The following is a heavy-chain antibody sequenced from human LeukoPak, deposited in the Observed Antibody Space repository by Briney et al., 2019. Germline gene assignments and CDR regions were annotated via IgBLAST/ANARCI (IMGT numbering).Heavy chain of an antibody. V-gene: IGHV4-30-2*01. CDR3: ARSNYDYFDY. J-gene: IGHJ4*02. CDR2: IYHSGST. Sequence: SETLSLTCTVSGGSISSYSWSWIRQPPGKGLEWIGYIYHSGSTYYNPSLKSRVTISVDRSKNQFSLKLSSVTAADTAVYYCARSNYDYFDYWGQGTLVTVSS. D-gene: IGHD3-3*01. CDR1: GGSISSYS.